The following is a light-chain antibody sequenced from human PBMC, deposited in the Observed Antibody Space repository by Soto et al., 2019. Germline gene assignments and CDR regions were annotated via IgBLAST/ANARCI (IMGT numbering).Light chain of an antibody. CDR3: QYYGTSPA. J-gene: IGKJ4*01. V-gene: IGKV3-20*01. CDR1: QSVNSDY. CDR2: GAS. Sequence: EIVLTQSPGTLSLSPGERATLSCRASQSVNSDYFAWYQQKPGQAPRLLIYGASTRAAGIPDSFSGSGSGTDFTLTISRLEPEDFAVFYCQYYGTSPAFGGGTKVDIK.